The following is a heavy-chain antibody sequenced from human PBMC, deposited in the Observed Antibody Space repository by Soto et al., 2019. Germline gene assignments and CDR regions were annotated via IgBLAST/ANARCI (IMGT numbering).Heavy chain of an antibody. CDR3: ATSYGDCPPGYYDYGMDV. D-gene: IGHD4-17*01. Sequence: QVQLVQSGAEVKKPGASVKVSCKASGYTFTSYYMHWVRQAPGQGLEWMGIINPSGGSTSYAQKFQGRVNMTRDTATRTVYMELGSLRSEDTAVYYCATSYGDCPPGYYDYGMDVWGQGTTVTVSS. V-gene: IGHV1-46*01. CDR1: GYTFTSYY. J-gene: IGHJ6*02. CDR2: INPSGGST.